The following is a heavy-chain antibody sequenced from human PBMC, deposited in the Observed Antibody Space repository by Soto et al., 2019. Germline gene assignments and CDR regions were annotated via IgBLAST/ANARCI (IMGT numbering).Heavy chain of an antibody. J-gene: IGHJ5*02. D-gene: IGHD4-17*01. Sequence: SETLSLTCAVSGGSISSGGYSWSWIRQPPGKGLERIGYIYHSGSTYYNPSLKSRVTISVDRSKNQFSLKLSSVTAADTAVYYCARGPPTVTTSNWFDPWGQGTLVTVSS. CDR2: IYHSGST. CDR3: ARGPPTVTTSNWFDP. V-gene: IGHV4-30-2*01. CDR1: GGSISSGGYS.